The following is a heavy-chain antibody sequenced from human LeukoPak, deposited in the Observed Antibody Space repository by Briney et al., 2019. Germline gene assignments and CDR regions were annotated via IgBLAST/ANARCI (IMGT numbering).Heavy chain of an antibody. CDR2: IRFDGSSK. Sequence: GGSLRLSCVASGFLFRDYGMNWVRQVPGKGLEWVTFIRFDGSSKYYADSVKGRFTISKDNSKATVYLQMDSLRSEDTGIYYCAKDGVNYDYWNGYFDVWGQGIQVTVSS. CDR1: GFLFRDYG. V-gene: IGHV3-30*02. CDR3: AKDGVNYDYWNGYFDV. D-gene: IGHD3-3*01. J-gene: IGHJ4*02.